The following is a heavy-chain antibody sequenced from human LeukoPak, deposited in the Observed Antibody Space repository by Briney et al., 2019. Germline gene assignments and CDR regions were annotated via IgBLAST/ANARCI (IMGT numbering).Heavy chain of an antibody. CDR1: GFTFSSYA. CDR2: ISGSGGST. D-gene: IGHD5-18*01. V-gene: IGHV3-23*01. Sequence: GSLRLSCAASGFTFSSYAMSWVRQAPGKGLEWVSAISGSGGSTYYVDSVKGRFTISRDNSKNTLYLQMNSLRAEDTAVYYCAKTFKVWSYGYYFDYWGQGTLVTVSS. J-gene: IGHJ4*02. CDR3: AKTFKVWSYGYYFDY.